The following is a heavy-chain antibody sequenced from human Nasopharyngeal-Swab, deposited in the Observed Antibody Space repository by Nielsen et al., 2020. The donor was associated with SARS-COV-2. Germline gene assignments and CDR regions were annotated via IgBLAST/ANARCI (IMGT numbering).Heavy chain of an antibody. D-gene: IGHD5/OR15-5a*01. Sequence: GGSLRLSCAASGFTFSSYSMNWVRQAPGKGLEWVSSISSSSSYIYYADSVKGRFTTSRDNAKNSLYLQMNSLRAEDTAVYYCARKVVVSAAFDIWGQGTMVTVSS. CDR1: GFTFSSYS. CDR2: ISSSSSYI. V-gene: IGHV3-21*01. J-gene: IGHJ3*02. CDR3: ARKVVVSAAFDI.